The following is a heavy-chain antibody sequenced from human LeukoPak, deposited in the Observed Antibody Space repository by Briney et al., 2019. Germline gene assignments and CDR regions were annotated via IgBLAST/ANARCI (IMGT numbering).Heavy chain of an antibody. CDR3: ARAERQLATDY. D-gene: IGHD6-6*01. J-gene: IGHJ4*02. Sequence: GGSLRLSCAASGFTVSSNYMSWVRQAPGKGLEWVSVIYSGGSTYYADSVRGRFTISRDNSKNTLYLQMNSLRAEDTAVYYCARAERQLATDYWGQGTLVTVSS. CDR1: GFTVSSNY. V-gene: IGHV3-66*01. CDR2: IYSGGST.